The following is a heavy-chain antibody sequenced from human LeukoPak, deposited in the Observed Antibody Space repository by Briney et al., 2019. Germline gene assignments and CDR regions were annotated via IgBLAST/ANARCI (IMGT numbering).Heavy chain of an antibody. D-gene: IGHD5-18*01. Sequence: SGGSLRLSCEASGFTFGSHAMYWVRQAPGKGLEWVAGIFGSGGSPHYADSVKGRFTISRDNPRNTVYLQISSLRDEDTAVYYCGKTTVGYSSGQKPAWPVDYWGQGTLVTVSS. V-gene: IGHV3-23*01. J-gene: IGHJ4*02. CDR2: IFGSGGSP. CDR1: GFTFGSHA. CDR3: GKTTVGYSSGQKPAWPVDY.